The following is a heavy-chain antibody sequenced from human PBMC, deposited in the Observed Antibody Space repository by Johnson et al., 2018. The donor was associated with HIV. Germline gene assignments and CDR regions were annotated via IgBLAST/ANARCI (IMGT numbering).Heavy chain of an antibody. D-gene: IGHD2-15*01. Sequence: VQVVESGGGLAQPGRSLRLSCTTSGFIFGDYVMSWVRQAPGKGLEWVGFIRSKAYGGTMHYAASVQCRFTISRADSRSIAYLQMNSLKTEDTAVYYCTRDSGSGRPRGIFDIWGQGTMVTVSS. CDR1: GFIFGDYV. V-gene: IGHV3-49*04. J-gene: IGHJ3*02. CDR2: IRSKAYGGTM. CDR3: TRDSGSGRPRGIFDI.